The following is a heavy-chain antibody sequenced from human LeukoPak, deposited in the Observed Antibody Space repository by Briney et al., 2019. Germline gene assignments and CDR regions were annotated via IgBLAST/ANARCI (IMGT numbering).Heavy chain of an antibody. CDR1: GFTFSNYY. CDR2: IKNKANSYTT. Sequence: PGGSLRLSCAASGFTFSNYYMDWVRQAPGKGLDWVGSIKNKANSYTTQYAASVKGRFTISRDDSQNSLYLQMDSLKTEDTAVYYCAILYGGEAYNWFDPWGQGSLVTVSS. CDR3: AILYGGEAYNWFDP. V-gene: IGHV3-72*01. D-gene: IGHD4-23*01. J-gene: IGHJ5*02.